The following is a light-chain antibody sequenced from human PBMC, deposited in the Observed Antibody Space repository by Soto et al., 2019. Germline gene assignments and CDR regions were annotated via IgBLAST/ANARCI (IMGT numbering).Light chain of an antibody. CDR1: TSNIGAPYD. CDR2: GDN. V-gene: IGLV1-40*01. J-gene: IGLJ1*01. CDR3: QSYDISLHNYV. Sequence: QSALTQPRSVSGAPGQRVSISCTGSTSNIGAPYDVHWYQHLPGTAPKLLIYGDNNRPSGVPDRFSGSKSGTSASLAIARLQAEDEADYYCQSYDISLHNYVFGTGTKVTVL.